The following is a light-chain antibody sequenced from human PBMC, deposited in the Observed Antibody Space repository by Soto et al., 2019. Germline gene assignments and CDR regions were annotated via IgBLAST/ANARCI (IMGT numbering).Light chain of an antibody. CDR1: QSVLYSTNNKNY. CDR3: QQYYTNPFT. V-gene: IGKV4-1*01. J-gene: IGKJ4*01. Sequence: DFVMTQSPDSLAVSLGESAAINCKSSQSVLYSTNNKNYLAWYQQKPGQPPKLLIYWASTRASGVPDRFSGSGSGTDFTLTISSLQAEDVALYFCQQYYTNPFTFGGGTKVEIK. CDR2: WAS.